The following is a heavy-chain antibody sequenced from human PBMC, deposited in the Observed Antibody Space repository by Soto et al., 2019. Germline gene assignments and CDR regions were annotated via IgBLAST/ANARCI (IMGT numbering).Heavy chain of an antibody. CDR2: ISGSGGST. CDR3: ARENWSGCSVGTCYSDY. CDR1: GFTFSSYA. V-gene: IGHV3-23*01. J-gene: IGHJ4*02. D-gene: IGHD2-15*01. Sequence: GGSLRLSCAASGFTFSSYAMSWVRQAPGKGLEWVSAISGSGGSTYYADSVKGRFTISRDNSKNTLYLQMNSLRAEDTAVYYSARENWSGCSVGTCYSDYSGQGTLVTVSS.